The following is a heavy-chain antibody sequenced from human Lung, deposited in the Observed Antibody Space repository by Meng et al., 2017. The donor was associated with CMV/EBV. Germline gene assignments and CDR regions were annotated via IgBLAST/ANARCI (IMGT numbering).Heavy chain of an antibody. V-gene: IGHV3-30*04. Sequence: RISCAASGFTFTTYAMHWVRQAPGKGLEWVAVISYDGSNKYYADSVKGRFTISRDNSKNTLYLQMNSLRTVDTAVYSCARGEQLWLPLDVWGQGTTVTVSS. CDR3: ARGEQLWLPLDV. CDR2: ISYDGSNK. J-gene: IGHJ6*02. D-gene: IGHD5-18*01. CDR1: GFTFTTYA.